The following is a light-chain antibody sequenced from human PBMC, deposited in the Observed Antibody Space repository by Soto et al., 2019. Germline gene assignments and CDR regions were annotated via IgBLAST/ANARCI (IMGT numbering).Light chain of an antibody. J-gene: IGKJ5*01. CDR1: QTVYSY. CDR3: QQRSNWPIT. CDR2: DAS. Sequence: TQSPSSLSASVGDRATLSCRASQTVYSYLIWYQQKPGQAPRLLISDASTRATGIPARFSGSGSGTDFTLTISSLEPEDFAVYYCQQRSNWPITFGQGTRLEIK. V-gene: IGKV3-11*01.